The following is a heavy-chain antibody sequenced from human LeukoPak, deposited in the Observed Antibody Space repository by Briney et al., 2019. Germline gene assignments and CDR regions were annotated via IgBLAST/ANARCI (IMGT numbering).Heavy chain of an antibody. V-gene: IGHV3-43D*03. D-gene: IGHD6-19*01. CDR2: ISWDGGYT. CDR1: GFTFDDYA. CDR3: AKDDRAVAGTGYFDY. Sequence: GGSLRLSCAASGFTFDDYAMHWVRQAPGKGLEWVSVISWDGGYTYYADSVKGRFTISRDNSKNSLYPQMNSLRTEDTALYYCAKDDRAVAGTGYFDYWGQGTLVTVSS. J-gene: IGHJ4*02.